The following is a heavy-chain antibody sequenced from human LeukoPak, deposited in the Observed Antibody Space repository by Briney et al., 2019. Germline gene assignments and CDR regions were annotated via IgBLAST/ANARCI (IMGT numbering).Heavy chain of an antibody. D-gene: IGHD5-18*01. CDR3: ARDRGIQLWVFDY. V-gene: IGHV1-3*01. CDR1: GYTFTSYA. CDR2: INAGNGNT. Sequence: ASVKVSCKASGYTFTSYAMHWVRQAPGQRLEWMGWINAGNGNTKYSQKFQGRVTITRDTSASTAYMELSSLRSEDTAVYYCARDRGIQLWVFDYWGQGTLVTVSS. J-gene: IGHJ4*02.